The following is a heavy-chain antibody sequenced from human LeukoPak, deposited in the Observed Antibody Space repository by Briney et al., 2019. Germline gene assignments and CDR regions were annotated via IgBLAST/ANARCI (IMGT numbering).Heavy chain of an antibody. CDR1: GGSISSGGYY. Sequence: SQTLSLTCTVSGGSISSGGYYWSWIWQPPGKGLEWIGYIYHSGSTYYNPSLKSRVTISVDRSKNQFSLKLSSVTAADTAVYYCARDPGYCSGGSCYFVGGIQHWGQGTLVTVSS. D-gene: IGHD2-15*01. CDR3: ARDPGYCSGGSCYFVGGIQH. V-gene: IGHV4-30-2*01. J-gene: IGHJ1*01. CDR2: IYHSGST.